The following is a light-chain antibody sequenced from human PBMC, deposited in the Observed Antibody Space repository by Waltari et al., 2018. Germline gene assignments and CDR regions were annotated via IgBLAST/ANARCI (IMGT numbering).Light chain of an antibody. V-gene: IGLV1-44*01. CDR1: SSNIGSNI. CDR2: SNT. Sequence: QSVLTQPPSASGTPGQRVTISCSGSSSNIGSNIVNWYQQLPGTAPKLLIYSNTQRPSGVPDRFSGSKSGTAASLASSGLQSEDEADYYCAAWDDSLNGPVFGGGTKLTVL. J-gene: IGLJ2*01. CDR3: AAWDDSLNGPV.